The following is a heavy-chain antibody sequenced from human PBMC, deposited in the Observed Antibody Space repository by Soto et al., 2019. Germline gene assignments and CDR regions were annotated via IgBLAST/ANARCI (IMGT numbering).Heavy chain of an antibody. J-gene: IGHJ6*02. V-gene: IGHV3-23*01. Sequence: EVQLLESGGGLVQPGGSLRLSCAASGFPLSTYGMSWVRQAPGKGLEWVSSITGTGGDTYYADSVKGRFTSSRDNSNNMLYLQMNSLRVADTAVYYCARIRGYWSGLDVWGQGTTITVSS. CDR3: ARIRGYWSGLDV. CDR2: ITGTGGDT. D-gene: IGHD6-25*01. CDR1: GFPLSTYG.